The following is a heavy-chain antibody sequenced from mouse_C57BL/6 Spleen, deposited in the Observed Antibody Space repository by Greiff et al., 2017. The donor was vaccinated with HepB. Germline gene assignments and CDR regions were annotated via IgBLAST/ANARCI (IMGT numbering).Heavy chain of an antibody. J-gene: IGHJ2*01. CDR3: ARSGDASYYFDY. CDR1: GYAFSSSW. Sequence: VKLVESGPELVKPGASVKISCKASGYAFSSSWMNWVKQRPGKGLEWIGRIYPGDGDTNYNGKFKGKATLTADKSSSTAYMQLSSLTSEDSAVYFCARSGDASYYFDYWGQGTTLTVSS. CDR2: IYPGDGDT. V-gene: IGHV1-82*01. D-gene: IGHD3-1*01.